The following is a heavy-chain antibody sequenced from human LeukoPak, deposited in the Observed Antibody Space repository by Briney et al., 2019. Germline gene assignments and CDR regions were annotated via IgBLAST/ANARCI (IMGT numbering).Heavy chain of an antibody. CDR1: GYTFTGYY. CDR3: ARVVTMVRGELAFDI. D-gene: IGHD3-10*01. J-gene: IGHJ3*02. V-gene: IGHV1-2*02. CDR2: INPNSGGT. Sequence: ASVKVSCKASGYTFTGYYMHWVRQAPGQGLEWMGWINPNSGGTNYAQKFQGRVTMTRDTSISRAYMELSRLRSDDTAVYYCARVVTMVRGELAFDIWGQGTMVTVSS.